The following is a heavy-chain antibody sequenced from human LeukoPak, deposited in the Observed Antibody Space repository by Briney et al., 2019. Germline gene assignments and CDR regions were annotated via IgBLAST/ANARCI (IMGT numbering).Heavy chain of an antibody. D-gene: IGHD1-26*01. V-gene: IGHV4-34*01. CDR1: GGSFSDEY. CDR2: ITHSGNN. J-gene: IGHJ4*02. CDR3: ARTIVGPGTSYFDQ. Sequence: SEILSLTCAVSGGSFSDEYWYLIQKPPGKLLEWLVEITHSGNNKFSPSLQSRLTTSVDTSKNQFSLQLTSVTAADTAIYYCARTIVGPGTSYFDQWGQGTLVTVSS.